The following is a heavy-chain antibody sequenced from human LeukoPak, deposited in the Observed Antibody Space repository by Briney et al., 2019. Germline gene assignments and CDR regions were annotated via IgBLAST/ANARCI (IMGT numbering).Heavy chain of an antibody. CDR1: GGSISSSSYY. Sequence: SETLSLTCTVSGGSISSSSYYGGWIRQPPGKGLEWIGSIYYSGSTYYNPSLKSRVTISVDTSKNQFSPKLSSVTAADTAVYYCASLSYDSLDYWGQGTLVTVSS. D-gene: IGHD3-3*01. CDR3: ASLSYDSLDY. V-gene: IGHV4-39*07. J-gene: IGHJ4*02. CDR2: IYYSGST.